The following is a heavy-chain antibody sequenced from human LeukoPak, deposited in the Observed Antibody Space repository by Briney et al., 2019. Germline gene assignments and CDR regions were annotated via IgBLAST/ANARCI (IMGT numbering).Heavy chain of an antibody. CDR3: ARDGTGFDY. V-gene: IGHV3-7*01. CDR2: VKQDGIET. D-gene: IGHD2-8*02. Sequence: GGSLRLSCVASGFTFSRDWMSWVRQAPGKGLEWVASVKQDGIETQYVDSVKGRFTISRDNAKNSVYLQMNSLRVGDTAVYYCARDGTGFDYWGQGTLVTVSS. CDR1: GFTFSRDW. J-gene: IGHJ4*02.